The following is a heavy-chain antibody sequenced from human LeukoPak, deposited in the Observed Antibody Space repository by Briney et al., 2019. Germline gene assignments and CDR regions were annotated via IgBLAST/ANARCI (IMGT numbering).Heavy chain of an antibody. Sequence: GGSLKLSCAASGFTFSSYGMHWVRQAPGKGLEWVAVIWYDGSNKYYADSAKGRFSISRDNSKNTLYLQMNSLRAEDTAVYYCARDPNRGYSYGYVDYWGQGTLVTVSS. V-gene: IGHV3-33*01. CDR3: ARDPNRGYSYGYVDY. CDR2: IWYDGSNK. D-gene: IGHD5-18*01. J-gene: IGHJ4*02. CDR1: GFTFSSYG.